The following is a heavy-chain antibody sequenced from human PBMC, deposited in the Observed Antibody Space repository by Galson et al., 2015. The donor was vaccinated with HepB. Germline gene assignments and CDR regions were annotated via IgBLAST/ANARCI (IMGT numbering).Heavy chain of an antibody. CDR2: ISYDGSNK. Sequence: SLRLSCAASGFTFSSYGMHWVRQAPGKRLEWVAVISYDGSNKYYADSVKGRFTISRDNSKNTLYLQMNSLRAEDTAVYYCARAYDSPDWFDPWGQGTLVTVSS. J-gene: IGHJ5*02. V-gene: IGHV3-30*03. CDR3: ARAYDSPDWFDP. CDR1: GFTFSSYG. D-gene: IGHD5-12*01.